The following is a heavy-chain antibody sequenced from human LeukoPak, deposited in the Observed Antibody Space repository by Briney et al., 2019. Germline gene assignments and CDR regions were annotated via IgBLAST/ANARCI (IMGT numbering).Heavy chain of an antibody. CDR2: IRYDGSNK. CDR1: GFTFSSYG. D-gene: IGHD4-17*01. Sequence: PGGSLRLSCAASGFTFSSYGMHWVRQAPGKGLEWVAFIRYDGSNKYYADSVKGRFTTSRDNSKNTLYLQMNSLRAGDTAVYYCAKDEDYGDYVFDYWGQGTLVTVSS. V-gene: IGHV3-30*02. J-gene: IGHJ4*02. CDR3: AKDEDYGDYVFDY.